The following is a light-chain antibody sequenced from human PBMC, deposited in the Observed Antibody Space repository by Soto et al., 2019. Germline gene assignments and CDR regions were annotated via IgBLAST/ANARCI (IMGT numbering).Light chain of an antibody. CDR1: QSVSSN. Sequence: EIVMTQSPATLSVSPGERATLSCRASQSVSSNLAWYQQKPGQPPRLLIYGASTRATGIPARFSGSGSGTEFTLTISSLQSVDVAVYYCQQYNNWPRTFGQGTKVEIK. V-gene: IGKV3-15*01. J-gene: IGKJ1*01. CDR2: GAS. CDR3: QQYNNWPRT.